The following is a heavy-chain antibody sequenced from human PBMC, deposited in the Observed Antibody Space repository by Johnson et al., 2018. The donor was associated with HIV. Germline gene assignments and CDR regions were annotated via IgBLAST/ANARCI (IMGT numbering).Heavy chain of an antibody. CDR1: AFTFSSND. D-gene: IGHD1-26*01. Sequence: VQLVESGGGLVQPGGSLRLSCGASAFTFSSNDMKWVRQAPGKGLEWVSPISGSDHSTYYAASVRGRITISRDNAKDSLFLQMNSLRAEDTAVYYCASLGGSSSLDTWGPGTMVTVSS. V-gene: IGHV3-23*04. CDR3: ASLGGSSSLDT. J-gene: IGHJ3*02. CDR2: ISGSDHST.